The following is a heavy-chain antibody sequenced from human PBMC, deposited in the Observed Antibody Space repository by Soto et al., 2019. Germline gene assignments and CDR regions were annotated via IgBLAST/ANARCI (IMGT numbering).Heavy chain of an antibody. Sequence: SETLSLTCTVSGGSISSYYWSWIRQPPGKGLEWIGYIYYSGSTNYNPSLKSRVTISVDTSKNQFSLKLSSVTAADTAVYYCARVLAADYNWFDPWGQGTLVTVSS. V-gene: IGHV4-59*08. CDR1: GGSISSYY. J-gene: IGHJ5*02. CDR3: ARVLAADYNWFDP. CDR2: IYYSGST. D-gene: IGHD6-13*01.